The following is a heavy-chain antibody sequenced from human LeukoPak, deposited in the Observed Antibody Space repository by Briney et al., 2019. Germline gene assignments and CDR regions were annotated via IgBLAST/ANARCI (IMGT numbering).Heavy chain of an antibody. CDR2: IGGGGYTT. CDR3: AEVESSYCRI. D-gene: IGHD3-10*01. CDR1: GLTFGNYG. Sequence: GGSLRLSCVTSGLTFGNYGMNWVRQAPGKGLEWVSSIGGGGYTTYYADSVRGRFTISRDNSKNSMYLQMSSLRAEDTAIYYCAEVESSYCRIWGQGTLVTVSS. V-gene: IGHV3-23*01. J-gene: IGHJ4*02.